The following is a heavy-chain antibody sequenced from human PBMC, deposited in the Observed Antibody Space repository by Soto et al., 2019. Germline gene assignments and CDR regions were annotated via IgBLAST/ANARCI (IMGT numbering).Heavy chain of an antibody. J-gene: IGHJ4*02. CDR1: GFSLSTSGVG. D-gene: IGHD3-3*01. V-gene: IGHV2-5*01. Sequence: SGPTLVNPTQTLTLTCTFSGFSLSTSGVGVGWIRQPPGKALEWLALIYWNDDKRYSPSLKSRLTITKDTSKNQVVLTMTNMGPVDTATYYCAHSLITIFGVVIMGDYFDYWGQGTLVTVSS. CDR3: AHSLITIFGVVIMGDYFDY. CDR2: IYWNDDK.